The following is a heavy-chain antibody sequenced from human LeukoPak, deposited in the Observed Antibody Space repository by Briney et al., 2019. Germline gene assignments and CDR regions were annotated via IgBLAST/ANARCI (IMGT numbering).Heavy chain of an antibody. J-gene: IGHJ6*02. CDR3: ARDLRIVGVLNYYYGMDV. Sequence: ASVKVSCKASGYTFTSYGISWVRQAPGQGLEWMGWISAYNGNTNYAQKLQGRVTMTTDTSTSTAYMELRSLRSDDTAGYYCARDLRIVGVLNYYYGMDVWGQGTTVTVSS. D-gene: IGHD3-3*01. CDR2: ISAYNGNT. CDR1: GYTFTSYG. V-gene: IGHV1-18*01.